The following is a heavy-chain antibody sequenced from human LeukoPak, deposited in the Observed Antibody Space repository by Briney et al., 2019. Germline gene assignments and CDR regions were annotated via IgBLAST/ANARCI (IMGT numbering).Heavy chain of an antibody. Sequence: GGSLRLSRAASGFTFDDYTMHWVRQAPGKGLEWVSLISWDGGSTYYADSVKGRFTISRDNSKNSLYLQMNSLRTEDTALYYCARRSDAFDIWGQGTMVTVSS. J-gene: IGHJ3*02. V-gene: IGHV3-43*01. CDR3: ARRSDAFDI. CDR1: GFTFDDYT. CDR2: ISWDGGST.